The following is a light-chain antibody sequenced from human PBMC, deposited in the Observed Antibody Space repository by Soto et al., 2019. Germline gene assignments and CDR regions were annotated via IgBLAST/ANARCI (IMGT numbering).Light chain of an antibody. J-gene: IGKJ2*01. Sequence: EIVMTQSPATLYVSPGERVTLSCRASESLFGFLAWYQHKPGQAPRLLIYGVSTKATGVPARFSGSGSAPDCTLTITSLQSDDSAVYYCQSYNDWPFSFGQGTKLEI. CDR1: ESLFGF. V-gene: IGKV3-15*01. CDR2: GVS. CDR3: QSYNDWPFS.